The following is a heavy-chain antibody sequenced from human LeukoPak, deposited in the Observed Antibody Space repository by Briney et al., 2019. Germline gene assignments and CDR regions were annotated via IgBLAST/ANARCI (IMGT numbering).Heavy chain of an antibody. D-gene: IGHD2-21*02. CDR3: ARAVGDANSYHYYYYMDV. CDR2: IYTSGST. CDR1: GGSISSYY. J-gene: IGHJ6*03. V-gene: IGHV4-4*07. Sequence: SETLSLTCTVSGGSISSYYWSWIRQPAGKGLEWIGRIYTSGSTNYNPSLKSRVTMSVDTSKNQFSLKLSSVTAADTAVYYCARAVGDANSYHYYYYMDVWGKGTTVTVSS.